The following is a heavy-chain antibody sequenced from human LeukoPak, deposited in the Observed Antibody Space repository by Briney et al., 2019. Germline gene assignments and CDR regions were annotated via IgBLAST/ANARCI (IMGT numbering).Heavy chain of an antibody. CDR3: ARDPITMVRGLVNYGMDV. D-gene: IGHD3-10*01. CDR2: IYYSGST. V-gene: IGHV4-30-4*01. J-gene: IGHJ6*04. CDR1: GGSISSGDYY. Sequence: PSQTVSLTCIGSGGSISSGDYYWSWIRQPPGKGLEWIGYIYYSGSTYYNPSLKSRVTISVDTSKNQFSLKLSSVTAADTAVYYCARDPITMVRGLVNYGMDVWGKGTTVTVSS.